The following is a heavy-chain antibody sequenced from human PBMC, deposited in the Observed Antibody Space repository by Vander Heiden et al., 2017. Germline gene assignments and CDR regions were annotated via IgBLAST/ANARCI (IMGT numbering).Heavy chain of an antibody. D-gene: IGHD4-17*01. J-gene: IGHJ5*02. Sequence: QVQLVQSGAEVKKPGSSVKVSCQASGGTFSSYSISWGRQAPGQGLEWMGGIIPICGTANYAQKFQGRVTITADESTSTAYMELSSLRSEDTAVYYCARGTVTTLRGFDPWGQGTLVTVSS. CDR3: ARGTVTTLRGFDP. CDR1: GGTFSSYS. V-gene: IGHV1-69*01. CDR2: IIPICGTA.